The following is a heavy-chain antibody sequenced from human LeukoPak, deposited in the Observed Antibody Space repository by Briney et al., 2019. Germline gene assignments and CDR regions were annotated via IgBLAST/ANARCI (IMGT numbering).Heavy chain of an antibody. D-gene: IGHD7-27*01. V-gene: IGHV1-18*01. CDR2: ISAYNGRT. J-gene: IGHJ6*02. Sequence: ASVNVSCKASGYTLSTYGISWVRHAPRQGLEWMGWISAYNGRTTYAQNLQDRVTMTTDTSTSTAYMEVRSLTSDDTAVYYCARDGYATGEAHYGLDVWGQGTTVTVFS. CDR1: GYTLSTYG. CDR3: ARDGYATGEAHYGLDV.